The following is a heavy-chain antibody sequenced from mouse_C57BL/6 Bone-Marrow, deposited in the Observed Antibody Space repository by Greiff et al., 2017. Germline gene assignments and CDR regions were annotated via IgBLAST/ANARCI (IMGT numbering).Heavy chain of an antibody. CDR3: ARSAGTLFDY. Sequence: VQLQQSGPELVKPGASVKISCKASGYSFTGYYMNWVKQSPEKSLEWIGEINPSTGGTTYNQKFKAKATLTVDKSSSTAYMQRKRLTSEDSAVYYCARSAGTLFDYWGQGTTLTVSS. J-gene: IGHJ2*01. CDR2: INPSTGGT. CDR1: GYSFTGYY. D-gene: IGHD1-1*01. V-gene: IGHV1-42*01.